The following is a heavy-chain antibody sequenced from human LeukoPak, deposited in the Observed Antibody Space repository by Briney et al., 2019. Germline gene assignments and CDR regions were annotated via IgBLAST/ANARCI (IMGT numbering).Heavy chain of an antibody. CDR1: GGSISSGGYY. Sequence: PSQTLSLTCTVSGGSISSGGYYWSWIRQHPGKGLEWIGYIYYSGSTYYNPSLKSRVTISVDTSKNQFSLKLSSVTAADTAVYYCARNIVVVPAALPPFDYFDYWGQGTLVTVSS. V-gene: IGHV4-31*03. D-gene: IGHD2-2*01. J-gene: IGHJ4*02. CDR3: ARNIVVVPAALPPFDYFDY. CDR2: IYYSGST.